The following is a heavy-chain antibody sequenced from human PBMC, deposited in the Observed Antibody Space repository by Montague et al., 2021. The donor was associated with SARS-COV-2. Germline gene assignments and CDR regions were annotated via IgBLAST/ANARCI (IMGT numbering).Heavy chain of an antibody. Sequence: SETLSLTCAVYGGSFTDYYWTWIRQPTGKGLEWIGEVDHRGSANYSPSLRGRVSISVDRSKNQFSLNLRSVTAADTAAYYCARGQVSVYVVLIMLAAAGPFDVWGQGTMVLVS. CDR1: GGSFTDYY. V-gene: IGHV4-34*01. CDR3: ARGQVSVYVVLIMLAAAGPFDV. D-gene: IGHD3-10*01. J-gene: IGHJ3*01. CDR2: VDHRGSA.